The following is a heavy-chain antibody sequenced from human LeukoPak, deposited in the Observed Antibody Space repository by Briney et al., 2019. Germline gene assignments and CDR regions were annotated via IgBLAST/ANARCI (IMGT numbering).Heavy chain of an antibody. D-gene: IGHD4-23*01. CDR1: GGSISSYY. Sequence: PSETLSLTCTVSGGSISSYYWSWIRQPPGKGLEWIGYIYYSGSTNYNPSLKSRVTISVDTSKNQFSLKLSSVTAADTAVYYCAGTVAYYYYMDVWGKGTTVTVSS. V-gene: IGHV4-59*01. CDR3: AGTVAYYYYMDV. J-gene: IGHJ6*03. CDR2: IYYSGST.